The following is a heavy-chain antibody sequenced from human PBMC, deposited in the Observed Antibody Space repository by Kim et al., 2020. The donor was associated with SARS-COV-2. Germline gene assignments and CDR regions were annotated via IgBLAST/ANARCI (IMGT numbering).Heavy chain of an antibody. CDR2: IKQDGSEK. CDR3: ARDPADP. Sequence: GWSLRLSCAASGFPFSSYWMSWVRQAPGKGLEWVATIKQDGSEKKYVDSVKGRFTISRDNVKNSLYLQMNSLRAEDTAVYYCARDPADPWGQGTLVTVSS. CDR1: GFPFSSYW. J-gene: IGHJ5*02. V-gene: IGHV3-7*01. D-gene: IGHD2-2*01.